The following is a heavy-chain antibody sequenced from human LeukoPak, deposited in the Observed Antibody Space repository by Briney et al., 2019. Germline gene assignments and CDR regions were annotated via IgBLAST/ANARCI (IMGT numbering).Heavy chain of an antibody. V-gene: IGHV4-39*01. CDR1: GGSISSSSYY. D-gene: IGHD3-22*01. Sequence: SETLSLTCTVSGGSISSSSYYWGWIRQPPGKGLEWIGSIYYSGSTYYNPSLKSRVTISVDTSKNQFSLKLSSVTAADTAVYYCAREGRNYDSSGYYGYWGQGTLVTVSS. J-gene: IGHJ4*02. CDR2: IYYSGST. CDR3: AREGRNYDSSGYYGY.